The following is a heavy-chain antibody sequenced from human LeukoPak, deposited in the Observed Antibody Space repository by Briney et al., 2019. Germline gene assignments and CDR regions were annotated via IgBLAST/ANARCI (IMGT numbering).Heavy chain of an antibody. V-gene: IGHV1-58*02. J-gene: IGHJ3*02. CDR1: GFTFTSSA. D-gene: IGHD3-9*01. CDR2: IVVGSGNT. Sequence: GASVKVSCKASGFTFTSSAMQWVRQARGQRLEWIGWIVVGSGNTNYAQKFQERVTITRDMSTSTAYMELSSLRSEDTAVYYCAAVPILTGSNTDAFDIWGQGTMVTVSS. CDR3: AAVPILTGSNTDAFDI.